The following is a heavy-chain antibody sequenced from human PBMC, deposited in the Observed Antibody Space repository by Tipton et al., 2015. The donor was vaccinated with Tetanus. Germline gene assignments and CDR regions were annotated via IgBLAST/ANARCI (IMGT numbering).Heavy chain of an antibody. D-gene: IGHD3-22*01. Sequence: LRLSCTVSGGSISSTNYYWGWIRQPPGKGLEWIGSIYNTGNAYYNPALTSRVTMSVDTSMIQFSLKLRSLTDADTAVYYCARLSSSANDAHGFDIWGQGTMVTVSS. J-gene: IGHJ3*02. V-gene: IGHV4-39*01. CDR1: GGSISSTNYY. CDR3: ARLSSSANDAHGFDI. CDR2: IYNTGNA.